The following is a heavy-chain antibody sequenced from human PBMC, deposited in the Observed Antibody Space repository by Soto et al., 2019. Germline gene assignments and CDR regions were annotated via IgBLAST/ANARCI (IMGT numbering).Heavy chain of an antibody. CDR1: GFTFSSYA. V-gene: IGHV3-30*18. CDR3: AKDKSGSWTFDY. D-gene: IGHD6-13*01. CDR2: ISYDASNK. J-gene: IGHJ4*02. Sequence: QVQLVESGGGVVQPGRSLRLSCAASGFTFSSYAMHWVRQAPGKGLEWAAVISYDASNKYYADSVKGRFTVSRDHSQNTLYLQMNSLRAEDTAVYYCAKDKSGSWTFDYWGQGTLVTVSS.